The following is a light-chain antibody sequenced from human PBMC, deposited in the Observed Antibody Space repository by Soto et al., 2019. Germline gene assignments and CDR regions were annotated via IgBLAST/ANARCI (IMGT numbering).Light chain of an antibody. V-gene: IGKV3-20*01. Sequence: EIVLTQSPGTLSLSPGERATLSCRASQSVSSNFLAWYQQKPGQAPRLLIYGASSRATGIPDRFSGSGSGTDFTLTISGLEPEDFAVYYCQQYGSSPWTVGEGTKMEIK. CDR1: QSVSSNF. CDR2: GAS. CDR3: QQYGSSPWT. J-gene: IGKJ1*01.